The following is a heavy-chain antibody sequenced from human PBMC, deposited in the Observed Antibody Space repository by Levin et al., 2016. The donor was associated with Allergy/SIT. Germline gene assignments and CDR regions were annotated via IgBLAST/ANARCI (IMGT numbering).Heavy chain of an antibody. D-gene: IGHD6-6*01. CDR2: ISPGDGST. V-gene: IGHV1-46*01. CDR3: ARMGDSSSSSGYYYYGMDF. J-gene: IGHJ6*02. Sequence: WVRQAPGQGLEYMGIISPGDGSTTYAQQFQGRVTMTGDTLTSTVHMELSGLKFEDTAVYYCARMGDSSSSSGYYYYGMDFWGQGTTVTVSS.